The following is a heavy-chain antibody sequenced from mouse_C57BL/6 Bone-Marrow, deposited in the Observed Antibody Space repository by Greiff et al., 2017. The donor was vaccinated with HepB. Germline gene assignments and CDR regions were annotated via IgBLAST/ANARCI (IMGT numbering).Heavy chain of an antibody. CDR1: GFTFSSYA. D-gene: IGHD2-1*01. Sequence: EVKLVESGGGLVKPGGSLKLSCAASGFTFSSYAMSWVRQTPEKRLEWVATISDGGSYTNYPDNVKGRFTISRDNAKNNLYLQMSHLKSEDTAMYYCARDYYGPWFAYWGQGTLVTVSA. CDR3: ARDYYGPWFAY. V-gene: IGHV5-4*01. J-gene: IGHJ3*01. CDR2: ISDGGSYT.